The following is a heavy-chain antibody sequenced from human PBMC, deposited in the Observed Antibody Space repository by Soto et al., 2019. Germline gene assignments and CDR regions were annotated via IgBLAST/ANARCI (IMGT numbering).Heavy chain of an antibody. D-gene: IGHD3-22*01. V-gene: IGHV1-69*01. CDR3: ATSPGYYDSSGYYQQFDY. Sequence: QVQLMQSGAEVKKPGSSVKVSCKASGGTFSSYAISWVRQAPGQGLEWMGGIIPIFGTANYAQKFQGRVTITADESTSTAYMELSSLRSEDTAVYYCATSPGYYDSSGYYQQFDYWGQGTLVTVSS. CDR2: IIPIFGTA. CDR1: GGTFSSYA. J-gene: IGHJ4*02.